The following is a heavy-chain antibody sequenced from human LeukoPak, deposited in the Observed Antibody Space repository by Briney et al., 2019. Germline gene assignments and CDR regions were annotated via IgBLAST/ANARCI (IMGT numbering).Heavy chain of an antibody. D-gene: IGHD2-15*01. CDR1: GESLNDYY. J-gene: IGHJ1*01. V-gene: IGHV4-34*01. CDR2: ITHNGST. Sequence: PSQTLALPRGVQGESLNDYYWSWIRQSPGQGLEWIGEITHNGSTTFNPSLESRLTISVDTSKNQFSLKLTSVTAADASVYFCARGFCRGESCYSGEYFQHWGQGTLVTVSS. CDR3: ARGFCRGESCYSGEYFQH.